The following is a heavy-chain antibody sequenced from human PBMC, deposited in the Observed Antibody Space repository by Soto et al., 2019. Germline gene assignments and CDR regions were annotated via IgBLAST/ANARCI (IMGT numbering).Heavy chain of an antibody. J-gene: IGHJ4*02. CDR2: ISSIGVAT. Sequence: GVSLRLSGAASGITFNIHEMNWDRRAPGKGLGWCSYISSIGVATYYADSVKGRFTISRDNAENSLYLQMNNLRAEDPAVNYVAREGCVGGIDYWGQGTPVTVSS. CDR1: GITFNIHE. D-gene: IGHD6-19*01. V-gene: IGHV3-48*03. CDR3: AREGCVGGIDY.